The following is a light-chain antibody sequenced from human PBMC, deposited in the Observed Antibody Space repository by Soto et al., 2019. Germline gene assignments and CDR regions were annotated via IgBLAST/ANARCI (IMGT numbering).Light chain of an antibody. CDR3: QQYNNWPPWT. V-gene: IGKV3-15*01. CDR1: QSVGGN. J-gene: IGKJ1*01. CDR2: AAS. Sequence: EIVMTQSPATLSVSPGERATLSCRASQSVGGNLAWYQQKPGQPPRLLIYAASSRPTGIPARFSGSGSGTEFTLTISSLQSEDFEVYYCQQYNNWPPWTCGQGTEVVIK.